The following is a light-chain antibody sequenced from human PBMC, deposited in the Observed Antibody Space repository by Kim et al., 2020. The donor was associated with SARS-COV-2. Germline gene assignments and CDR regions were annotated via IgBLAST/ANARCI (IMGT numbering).Light chain of an antibody. CDR1: QDISSF. V-gene: IGKV1-17*03. Sequence: EIQMTQSPSAMSASVGDRVTITCRAGQDISSFLAWFQQKPGKAPKRLIYAASSLQSGVPSRFSASGSGTEFTLTISSLQHEEFATYYCLQNKISAFGGGTKVEIK. CDR2: AAS. J-gene: IGKJ4*01. CDR3: LQNKISA.